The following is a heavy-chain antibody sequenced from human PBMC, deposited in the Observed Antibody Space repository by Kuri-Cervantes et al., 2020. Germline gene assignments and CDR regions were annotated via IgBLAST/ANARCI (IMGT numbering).Heavy chain of an antibody. CDR3: AKDVSSSWYTGYFDY. CDR1: GFTFDDYA. CDR2: ISWNSGSI. Sequence: SLKISCAASGFTFDDYAMHWVRQAPGKGLEWVSGISWNSGSIGYADSVKGRFTISRDNAKNSLYLQMNSLRAEDTALYYCAKDVSSSWYTGYFDYWGQGTLVTVSS. V-gene: IGHV3-9*01. D-gene: IGHD6-13*01. J-gene: IGHJ4*02.